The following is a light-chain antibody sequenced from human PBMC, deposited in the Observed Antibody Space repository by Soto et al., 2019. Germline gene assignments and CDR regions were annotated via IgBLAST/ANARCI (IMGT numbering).Light chain of an antibody. CDR3: QQYNSYPLT. J-gene: IGKJ4*01. CDR2: KAS. Sequence: DIQLTQSPSTLSASVGDRVTITCRASQSISSWLAWYQQKPGKAPKLLSYKASSLESGVPSRFSGSGSGTEFTLTISSLQPDDFATYYCQQYNSYPLTFGGGTKVDIK. V-gene: IGKV1-5*03. CDR1: QSISSW.